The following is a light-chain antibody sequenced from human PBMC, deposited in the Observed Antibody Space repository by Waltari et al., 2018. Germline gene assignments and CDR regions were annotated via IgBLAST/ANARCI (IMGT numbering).Light chain of an antibody. V-gene: IGKV1-13*02. CDR3: QQFYAYPLT. CDR1: QAINTA. CDR2: DAS. J-gene: IGKJ4*01. Sequence: AIQLTQSPSSLSASVGDRVTLTCRASQAINTAFVWYQQKLGRSPELLTSDASILKSGVPSRFSGGGSGSDFTLTISSLQPEDFATYYCQQFYAYPLTFGGGTRVEI.